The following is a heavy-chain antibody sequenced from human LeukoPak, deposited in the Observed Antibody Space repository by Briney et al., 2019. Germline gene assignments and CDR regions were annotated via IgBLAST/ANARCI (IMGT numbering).Heavy chain of an antibody. J-gene: IGHJ4*02. Sequence: PGRPLRLSCAASGFTFSSYAMHWVRQAPGKGLEWVAVISYDGSNKYYADSVKGRFTISRDNSKNTLYLQMNSLRAEDTAVYYCASNLYCSGGSCYFPNFDYWGQGTLVTVSS. D-gene: IGHD2-15*01. CDR1: GFTFSSYA. CDR2: ISYDGSNK. V-gene: IGHV3-30-3*01. CDR3: ASNLYCSGGSCYFPNFDY.